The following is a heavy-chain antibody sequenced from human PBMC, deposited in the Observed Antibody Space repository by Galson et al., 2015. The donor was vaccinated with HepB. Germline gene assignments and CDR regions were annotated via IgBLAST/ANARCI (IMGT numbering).Heavy chain of an antibody. CDR1: GFTFRTYG. CDR3: ARDFRKRPCFDP. J-gene: IGHJ5*02. CDR2: ILFDGSNI. V-gene: IGHV3-33*01. Sequence: SLRLSCAASGFTFRTYGMHWVRQSPGKGLEWVALILFDGSNIYYADSVKGRFTISRDNSKNTLYLEMHSLRAEDTAMYYCARDFRKRPCFDPWGQGTLVTVSS.